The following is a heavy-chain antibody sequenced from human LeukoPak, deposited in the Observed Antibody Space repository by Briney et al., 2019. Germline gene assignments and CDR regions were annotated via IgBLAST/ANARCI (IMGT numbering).Heavy chain of an antibody. CDR2: IKQDGSEK. CDR1: GLTFSSSW. J-gene: IGHJ4*02. CDR3: AREGRGYYIDY. D-gene: IGHD3-22*01. V-gene: IGHV3-7*03. Sequence: PGGSLRLSCAVSGLTFSSSWMSWVRQAPGKGLEWVANIKQDGSEKYYVDSLKGRFTISRDNAKNSLYLVMNSLRVEDTAVYYCAREGRGYYIDYWGQGTLVTVSS.